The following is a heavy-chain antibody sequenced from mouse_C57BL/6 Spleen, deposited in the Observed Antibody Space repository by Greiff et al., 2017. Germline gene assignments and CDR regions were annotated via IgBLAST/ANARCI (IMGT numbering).Heavy chain of an antibody. D-gene: IGHD1-1*01. CDR3: ARGDFLFITTVVATDYAMDY. CDR1: GFTFSDYG. Sequence: EVKLMESGGGLVKPGGSLKLSCAASGFTFSDYGMHWVRQAPEKGLEWVAYISSGSSTIYYADTVKGRFTISRDNAKNTLFLQMTSLRSEDTAMYYCARGDFLFITTVVATDYAMDYWGQGTSVTVSS. CDR2: ISSGSSTI. V-gene: IGHV5-17*01. J-gene: IGHJ4*01.